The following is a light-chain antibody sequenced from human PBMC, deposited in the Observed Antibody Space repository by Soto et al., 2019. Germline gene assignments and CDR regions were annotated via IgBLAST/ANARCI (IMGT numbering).Light chain of an antibody. J-gene: IGLJ1*01. CDR3: SSYASSNSYV. CDR1: SSDVGDYKY. V-gene: IGLV2-8*01. Sequence: QSALTQPPSASGSPGQSVTISCTGTSSDVGDYKYVSWYQQHPGEAPKLMIYEVSKRPSGVPDRFSGSKSGNTASLTVSGLQAEDEADYYCSSYASSNSYVFGTGTKLTVL. CDR2: EVS.